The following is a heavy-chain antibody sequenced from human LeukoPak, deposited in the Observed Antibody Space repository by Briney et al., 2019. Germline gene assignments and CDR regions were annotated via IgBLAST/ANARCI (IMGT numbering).Heavy chain of an antibody. CDR3: ASRYCTNGVCQNWFDP. CDR1: GGSISSGGYY. D-gene: IGHD2-8*01. J-gene: IGHJ5*02. CDR2: IYYSGST. V-gene: IGHV4-31*03. Sequence: SETLSLTCTVSGGSISSGGYYWSWIRQHPGKGLEWIGYIYYSGSTYYNPSLKSRVTISVDTPKNQFSLKLSSVTAADTAVYYCASRYCTNGVCQNWFDPWGQGTLVTVSS.